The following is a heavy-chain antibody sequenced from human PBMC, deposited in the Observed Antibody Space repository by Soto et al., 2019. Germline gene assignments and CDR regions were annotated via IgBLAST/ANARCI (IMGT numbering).Heavy chain of an antibody. CDR3: ARDTGDYYDSSGTLNFDI. CDR1: GYTLTGSY. V-gene: IGHV1-2*02. D-gene: IGHD3-22*01. Sequence: GPSVKVSCKASGYTLTGSYMHWVRQAPGQGLEWMGWINPNSGGTNYAQKFQGRVTMTRDTSISTAYMELSRLRSDDTAVYYCARDTGDYYDSSGTLNFDIWGQGTMVTVSS. J-gene: IGHJ3*02. CDR2: INPNSGGT.